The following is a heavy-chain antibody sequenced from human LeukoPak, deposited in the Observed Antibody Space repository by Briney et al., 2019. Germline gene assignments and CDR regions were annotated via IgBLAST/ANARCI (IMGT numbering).Heavy chain of an antibody. CDR2: ISGSGDSI. CDR3: ARDDAVAGGYLDY. V-gene: IGHV3-23*01. D-gene: IGHD6-19*01. J-gene: IGHJ4*02. CDR1: GFTFSNHA. Sequence: GGSLRLSCAASGFTFSNHAMTWVRQAPGKGLEWLSPISGSGDSIYYADSVKGRFTNSRDNSKNTLYLQMSSLRTEDTAVYYCARDDAVAGGYLDYWGQGTLVTVSS.